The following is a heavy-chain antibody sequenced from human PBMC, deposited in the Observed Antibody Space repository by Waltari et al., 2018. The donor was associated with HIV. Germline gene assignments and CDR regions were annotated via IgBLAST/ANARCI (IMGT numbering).Heavy chain of an antibody. CDR2: ISSSSIYI. Sequence: EVQLVEAGGGMVKPGGPLRLSCAASGFTLSRYSMNWVRQAPGKGLEWVSSISSSSIYISYADSVKGRFTISRDNAKNSLYLQMNSLRAEDTAVYYCARQDSSGGNYYYGMDVWGQGTTVTVSS. CDR3: ARQDSSGGNYYYGMDV. CDR1: GFTLSRYS. D-gene: IGHD3-22*01. V-gene: IGHV3-21*01. J-gene: IGHJ6*02.